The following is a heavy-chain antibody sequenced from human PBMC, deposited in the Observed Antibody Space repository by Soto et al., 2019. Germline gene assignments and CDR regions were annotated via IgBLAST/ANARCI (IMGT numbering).Heavy chain of an antibody. Sequence: GGSLRLSCAASGFTFDDYAMHWVRQAPGKGLEWVSGISWNSGSIGYADSVKGRFTISRDNAKNSLYLQMNSLRAEDTALYYCAKDVGYSSGWYFDYWGQGTLVTVSS. V-gene: IGHV3-9*01. J-gene: IGHJ4*02. CDR3: AKDVGYSSGWYFDY. CDR1: GFTFDDYA. D-gene: IGHD6-19*01. CDR2: ISWNSGSI.